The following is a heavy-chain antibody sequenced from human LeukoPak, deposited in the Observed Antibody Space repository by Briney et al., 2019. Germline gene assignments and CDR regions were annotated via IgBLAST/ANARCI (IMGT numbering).Heavy chain of an antibody. CDR2: INPNSGGT. CDR1: GYTFTGYY. CDR3: SFSGSGSYAFDI. D-gene: IGHD3-10*01. J-gene: IGHJ3*02. V-gene: IGHV1-2*06. Sequence: ASVKVSCKASGYTFTGYYMHWVRQAPGQGLEWMGRINPNSGGTNYAQKLQGRVTMTTDTSTSTAYMELRSLRSDDTAVYYCSFSGSGSYAFDIWGQGTMVTVSS.